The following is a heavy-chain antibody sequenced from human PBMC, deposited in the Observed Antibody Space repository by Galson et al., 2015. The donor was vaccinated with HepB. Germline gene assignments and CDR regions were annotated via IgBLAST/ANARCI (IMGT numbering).Heavy chain of an antibody. J-gene: IGHJ4*02. Sequence: SLRLSCAASGFTFSSYAMHWVRQAPGKGLEWVAVISYDGSNKYYADSVKGRFTISRDNSKNTLYLQMNSLRAEDTAVYYCARDDSEGYSSGWIDYWGQGTLVTVSS. CDR1: GFTFSSYA. D-gene: IGHD6-19*01. CDR2: ISYDGSNK. V-gene: IGHV3-30-3*01. CDR3: ARDDSEGYSSGWIDY.